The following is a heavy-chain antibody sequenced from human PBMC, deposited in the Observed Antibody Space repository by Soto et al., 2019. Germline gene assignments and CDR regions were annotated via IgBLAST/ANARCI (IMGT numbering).Heavy chain of an antibody. CDR3: ARRTNYGTAWYPAC. J-gene: IGHJ4*02. CDR1: GGSISGYS. V-gene: IGHV4-59*08. Sequence: QVQLQESGPGLVKPSETLSLTCAVSGGSISGYSWSWIRQPPGKGLEWIGNIHYSGGTNYNPSLKSRVTISFDTSTIQFSLQLTSVTAADTAVYYCARRTNYGTAWYPACWGQGTLVTVSS. D-gene: IGHD6-19*01. CDR2: IHYSGGT.